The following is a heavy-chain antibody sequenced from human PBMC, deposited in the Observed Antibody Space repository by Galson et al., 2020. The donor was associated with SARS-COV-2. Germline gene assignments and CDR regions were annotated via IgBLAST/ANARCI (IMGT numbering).Heavy chain of an antibody. Sequence: NSGGSLRLSCAASGFTFSDYYMSWIRQAPGKGLEWVSYISSSGDTISYADSVKGRFTMSRDNAKNSLYLQMNSLRAEDTAVYYCAREVRSSNNDAFDIWGQGTMVTVSS. D-gene: IGHD6-13*01. J-gene: IGHJ3*02. CDR3: AREVRSSNNDAFDI. CDR1: GFTFSDYY. CDR2: ISSSGDTI. V-gene: IGHV3-11*04.